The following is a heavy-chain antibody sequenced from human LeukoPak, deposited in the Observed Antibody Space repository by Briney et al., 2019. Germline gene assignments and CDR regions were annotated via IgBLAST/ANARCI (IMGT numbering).Heavy chain of an antibody. J-gene: IGHJ5*02. CDR1: GGSFSGYY. CDR2: INHSGST. Sequence: SETLSLTCAVYGGSFSGYYWSWIRQPPGKGLEWIGEINHSGSTNYNPSLKSRVTISVDTSKNQFSLKLSSVTAADTAVYYCARHAAIWFGDPNWFDPWGQGTLVTVSS. CDR3: ARHAAIWFGDPNWFDP. D-gene: IGHD3-10*01. V-gene: IGHV4-34*01.